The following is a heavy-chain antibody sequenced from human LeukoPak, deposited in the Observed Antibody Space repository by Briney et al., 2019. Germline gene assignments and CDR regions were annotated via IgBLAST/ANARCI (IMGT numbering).Heavy chain of an antibody. CDR1: GDSISYYY. CDR3: ARDPPRASGRAFDV. D-gene: IGHD1-26*01. Sequence: SETLSLTCTVSGDSISYYYWSWIRQPPGKGLDWIGSIYHSENTNYNPSLESRVTISVDTSKNQFSLVLRSVTPADTAVYYCARDPPRASGRAFDVWGQGTLVTVSS. J-gene: IGHJ3*01. CDR2: IYHSENT. V-gene: IGHV4-59*01.